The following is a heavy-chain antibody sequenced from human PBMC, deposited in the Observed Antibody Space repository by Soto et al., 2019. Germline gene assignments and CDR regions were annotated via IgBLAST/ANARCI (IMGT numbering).Heavy chain of an antibody. J-gene: IGHJ4*02. CDR3: ERVPTGGHLGYFGY. D-gene: IGHD1-1*01. CDR2: ILYDGSYK. CDR1: GFTFSSFG. V-gene: IGHV3-33*01. Sequence: GWSLRLSCAASGFTFSSFGMHWVRQAPGKGLEWVSLILYDGSYKYYADSVKGRFTISRDNSKNTLFLQMNSLRAEDTAVYYCERVPTGGHLGYFGYWGQGNMVTV.